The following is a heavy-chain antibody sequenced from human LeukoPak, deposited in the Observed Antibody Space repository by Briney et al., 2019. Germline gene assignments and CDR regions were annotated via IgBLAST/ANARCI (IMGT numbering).Heavy chain of an antibody. CDR3: LTILEATIDAFDI. CDR1: GFTFSDYS. J-gene: IGHJ3*02. D-gene: IGHD1-26*01. V-gene: IGHV3-21*01. Sequence: GGSLRLSCAASGFTFSDYSMNWVRQAPWKGLEWVSSISSSSSYIYYADSVKGRFTISRDNAENSLYLQMSSLRAEDTAVYYCLTILEATIDAFDIWGQGTMVTVSS. CDR2: ISSSSSYI.